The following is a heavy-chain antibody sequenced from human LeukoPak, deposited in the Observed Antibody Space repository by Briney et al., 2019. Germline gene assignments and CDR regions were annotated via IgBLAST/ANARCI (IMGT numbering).Heavy chain of an antibody. Sequence: GGSLRLSCVASGFPLSSFAMSWVRQTPERGLEWVSSTSSSDSGTYHADSVRGRFTISRDNLKNTLYLQMNFLRAEDTGLYYCARSPVVSCLGAFCYPFVYWGRGNLVTVSS. CDR1: GFPLSSFA. J-gene: IGHJ4*02. CDR3: ARSPVVSCLGAFCYPFVY. D-gene: IGHD4-23*01. V-gene: IGHV3-23*01. CDR2: TSSSDSGT.